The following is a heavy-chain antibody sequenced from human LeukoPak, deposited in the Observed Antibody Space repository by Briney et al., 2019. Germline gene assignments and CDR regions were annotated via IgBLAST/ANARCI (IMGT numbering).Heavy chain of an antibody. Sequence: GGSLRLSCAASRFTFTDYYMSWIRQAPGKGLEWLSYISSSGSTIFYADSVKGRFTISRDNAKNSLYLQMDSLIAEDTAVYYCARRLTSSSWYGIHYWGQGTLVTVSS. CDR3: ARRLTSSSWYGIHY. CDR2: ISSSGSTI. CDR1: RFTFTDYY. D-gene: IGHD6-13*01. J-gene: IGHJ4*02. V-gene: IGHV3-11*01.